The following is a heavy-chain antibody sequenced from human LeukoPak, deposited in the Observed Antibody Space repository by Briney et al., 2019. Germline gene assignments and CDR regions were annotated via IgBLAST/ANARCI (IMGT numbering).Heavy chain of an antibody. CDR2: ISWNGGSP. CDR1: GFTFDDYG. D-gene: IGHD5-18*01. V-gene: IGHV3-20*04. CDR3: ARGYTYGVDY. Sequence: GWSLRLSCAASGFTFDDYGMSWVRQAPGKGLEWVSGISWNGGSPGYANSVKGRFTISRDNARNSLYLQMNSLRGEDTAFYYCARGYTYGVDYWGPGTLVTVSS. J-gene: IGHJ4*02.